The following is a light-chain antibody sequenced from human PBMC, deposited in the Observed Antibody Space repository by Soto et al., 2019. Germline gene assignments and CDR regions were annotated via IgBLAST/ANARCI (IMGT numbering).Light chain of an antibody. V-gene: IGKV3-15*01. CDR3: QQYNNWWT. CDR1: QSVSSN. Sequence: IVITHSPATLSVSPGERATLSCRASQSVSSNLAWYQQKPGQAPRLLIYGASTRATGIPARFSGSGSGTEFTLTISSLKSEDFAVYYCQQYNNWWTFGQGTKVDIK. CDR2: GAS. J-gene: IGKJ1*01.